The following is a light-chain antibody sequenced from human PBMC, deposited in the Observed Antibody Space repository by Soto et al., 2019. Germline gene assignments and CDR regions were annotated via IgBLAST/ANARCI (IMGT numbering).Light chain of an antibody. CDR2: DVS. CDR3: SSYTSSSTPYV. CDR1: SSDVGGYNY. Sequence: QSVLTQPASVSGSPGQSITISCTGTSSDVGGYNYVSWYQQHPGKDPKLMIYDVSNRPSGVSNRFSGSKSGNTASLTISGLQAEDVADYYCSSYTSSSTPYVFGTGTKVTVL. J-gene: IGLJ1*01. V-gene: IGLV2-14*01.